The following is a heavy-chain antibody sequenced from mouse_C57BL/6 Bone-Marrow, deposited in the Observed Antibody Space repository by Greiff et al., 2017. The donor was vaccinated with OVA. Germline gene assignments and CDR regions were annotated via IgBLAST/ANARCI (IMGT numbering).Heavy chain of an antibody. D-gene: IGHD2-1*01. Sequence: VKLMESGGGLVQPGGSLKLSCAASGFTFSDYYMYWVRQTPEKRLEWVAYISNGGSSTYYPDTVKGRFTISRDNAKNTLYLQMSRLKSEDTAMYYCARRGNYGWYFDVWGTGTTVTVSS. CDR2: ISNGGSST. CDR3: ARRGNYGWYFDV. V-gene: IGHV5-12*01. J-gene: IGHJ1*03. CDR1: GFTFSDYY.